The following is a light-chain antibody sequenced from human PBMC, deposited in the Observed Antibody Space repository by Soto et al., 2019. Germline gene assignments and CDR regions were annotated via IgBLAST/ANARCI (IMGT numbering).Light chain of an antibody. J-gene: IGLJ2*01. CDR2: EVN. V-gene: IGLV2-23*02. CDR3: CSYAGRSNVV. Sequence: QAVVTQPASVSGSPGQSITISCTGTSGDVGTYNLVSWYQQHPGRAPKLIIFEVNTRPSGVSNRLSGSKSGNTASLAISGLQADDEADYHCCSYAGRSNVVCGGGTKLTVL. CDR1: SGDVGTYNL.